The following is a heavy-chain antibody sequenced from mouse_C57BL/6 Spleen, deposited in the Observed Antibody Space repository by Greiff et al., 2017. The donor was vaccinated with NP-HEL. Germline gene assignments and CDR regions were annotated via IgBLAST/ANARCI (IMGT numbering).Heavy chain of an antibody. CDR2: INPGSGGT. Sequence: QVQLQQSGAELVRPGTSVKVSCKASGYAFTNYLIEWVKQRPGQGLEWIGVINPGSGGTNYNEKFKGKATLTADKSSSTAYMQLSSLTSEDSAVYFCARPDFTTVVEAPTPFAYWGQGTLVTVSA. V-gene: IGHV1-54*01. CDR3: ARPDFTTVVEAPTPFAY. CDR1: GYAFTNYL. D-gene: IGHD1-1*01. J-gene: IGHJ3*01.